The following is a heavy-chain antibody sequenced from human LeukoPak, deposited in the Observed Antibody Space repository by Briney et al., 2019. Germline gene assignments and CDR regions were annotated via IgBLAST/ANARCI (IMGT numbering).Heavy chain of an antibody. CDR3: ASQRAISRSAYGLDV. Sequence: GGSLRLSCAASGFTVSSTYMSWVRQAPGKGLEWVSVIYTGGSTFYADSVKGRFTISRDTSTNTLYLQMNSMRGEDTAVYYCASQRAISRSAYGLDVWGQGTTATVSS. CDR2: IYTGGST. V-gene: IGHV3-66*02. J-gene: IGHJ6*02. CDR1: GFTVSSTY. D-gene: IGHD2-2*01.